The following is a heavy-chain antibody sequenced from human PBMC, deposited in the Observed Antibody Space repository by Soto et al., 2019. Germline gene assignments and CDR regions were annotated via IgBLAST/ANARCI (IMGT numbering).Heavy chain of an antibody. J-gene: IGHJ4*02. Sequence: QVQLVQSGAEVKKPGASVKVSCKASGYTFTSYYMHWVRQAPGQGLEWMGIINPSGGSTSYAQKFQGRVTMTRDTSTSTVYMELSSLRSENTAVYYCASTIGILAPSFDYWGQGTLVTVSS. V-gene: IGHV1-46*01. CDR3: ASTIGILAPSFDY. CDR1: GYTFTSYY. CDR2: INPSGGST. D-gene: IGHD2-8*02.